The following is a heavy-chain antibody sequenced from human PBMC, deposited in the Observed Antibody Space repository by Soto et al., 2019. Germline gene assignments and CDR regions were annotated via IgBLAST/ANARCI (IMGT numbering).Heavy chain of an antibody. J-gene: IGHJ6*02. CDR3: GRELKAGGHFGMDV. V-gene: IGHV1-69*06. D-gene: IGHD3-16*01. CDR2: VIPLFGTS. CDR1: GGAFSPYA. Sequence: QVQLVQSGAEVNEPGSSVKVACQASGGAFSPYAISWVRQAPGQGLEWMGGVIPLFGTSNYLPKFQGRVSIAADRSTETVYMELSRLRFDDTAVYFCGRELKAGGHFGMDVWGQGTTVTVSS.